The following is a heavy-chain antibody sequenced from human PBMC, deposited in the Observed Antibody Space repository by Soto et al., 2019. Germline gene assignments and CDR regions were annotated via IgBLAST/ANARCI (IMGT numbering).Heavy chain of an antibody. CDR3: ARDEDSSYPGYYSDY. D-gene: IGHD6-6*01. V-gene: IGHV1-2*02. Sequence: ASVKVSCKASGYTFTGYYMHWVRQAPGQGLEWMGWINPNSGGTNYAQKFQGRVTMTRDTSISTAYMELSRLRSDDTAVYYCARDEDSSYPGYYSDYWGQGTLVTVSS. CDR2: INPNSGGT. J-gene: IGHJ4*02. CDR1: GYTFTGYY.